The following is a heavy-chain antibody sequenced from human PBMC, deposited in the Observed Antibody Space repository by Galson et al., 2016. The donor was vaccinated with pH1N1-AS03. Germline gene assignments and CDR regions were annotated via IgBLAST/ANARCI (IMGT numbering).Heavy chain of an antibody. D-gene: IGHD2-2*01. Sequence: SVKVSCKASGYIFTGFYVHWVRQAPGQGLEWMGWINTDSGVTNYAQKFEAGVTMTRDTSVSTAYLELYGLKSDDTAVYYCARDPRGPCTSATCPTTYYFGMDVWGQGTTVIVSS. CDR2: INTDSGVT. V-gene: IGHV1-2*02. CDR3: ARDPRGPCTSATCPTTYYFGMDV. J-gene: IGHJ6*02. CDR1: GYIFTGFY.